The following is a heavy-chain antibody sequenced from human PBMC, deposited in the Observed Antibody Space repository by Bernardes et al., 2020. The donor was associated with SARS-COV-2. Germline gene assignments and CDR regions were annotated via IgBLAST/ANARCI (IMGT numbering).Heavy chain of an antibody. V-gene: IGHV4-34*01. J-gene: IGHJ4*02. D-gene: IGHD6-19*01. CDR3: ARFQGLAVAGYDY. Sequence: SEPLSLTCAVYGGSFSGYYWSWIRQPPGKGLEWIGEINHSGSTNYNPSLKSRVTISVDTSKNQFSLKLSSVTAADTAVYYCARFQGLAVAGYDYWGQGTLVTVSS. CDR1: GGSFSGYY. CDR2: INHSGST.